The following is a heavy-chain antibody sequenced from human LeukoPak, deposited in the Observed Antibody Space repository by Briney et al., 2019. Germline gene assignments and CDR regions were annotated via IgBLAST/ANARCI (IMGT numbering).Heavy chain of an antibody. CDR2: IYYSGST. J-gene: IGHJ5*02. V-gene: IGHV4-59*01. CDR1: GDSISSFS. D-gene: IGHD2-2*01. CDR3: ARELTRPFSSTSFSWFNP. Sequence: PSETLSLTCTVSGDSISSFSWSWIRRAPGKALEWIGYIYYSGSTNYNPSLKSRVTISVDTSKNQFSPRLRSVTAADTAVYYCARELTRPFSSTSFSWFNPWGQGTLVTVSS.